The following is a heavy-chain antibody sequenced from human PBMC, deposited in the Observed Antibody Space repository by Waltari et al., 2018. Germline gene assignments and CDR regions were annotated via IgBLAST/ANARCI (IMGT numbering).Heavy chain of an antibody. CDR2: ISSSSSYI. Sequence: EVQLVESGGGLVKPGGSLRLSCAASGFTFSSYSMNWVRQAPGKGLGGVSSISSSSSYIYYADSVKGRFTISRDNAKNSLYLQMNSLRAEDTAVYYCARDPAAIKGGWFDPWGQGTLVTVSS. CDR3: ARDPAAIKGGWFDP. CDR1: GFTFSSYS. D-gene: IGHD2-2*02. V-gene: IGHV3-21*01. J-gene: IGHJ5*02.